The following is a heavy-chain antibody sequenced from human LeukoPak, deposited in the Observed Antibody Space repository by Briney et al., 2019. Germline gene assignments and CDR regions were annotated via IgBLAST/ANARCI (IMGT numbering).Heavy chain of an antibody. CDR1: GFTLSHYY. CDR2: ISSSCDTI. V-gene: IGHV3-11*01. Sequence: PGGSLRLSCAASGFTLSHYYMTWIRQAPGKGLEWLSFISSSCDTIYYADSVTGRFTVSGDNAENSLYLQMNSLRAEHTAMYYCARQGSEIDYWGQGTLVTVSS. CDR3: ARQGSEIDY. J-gene: IGHJ4*02.